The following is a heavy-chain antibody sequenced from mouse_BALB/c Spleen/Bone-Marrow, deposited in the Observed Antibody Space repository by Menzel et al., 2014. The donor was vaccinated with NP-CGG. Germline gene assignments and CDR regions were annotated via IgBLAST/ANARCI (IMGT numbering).Heavy chain of an antibody. CDR2: IHYRGNT. Sequence: EVQRVESGPDLVKPSQSVSLTCTVTAYSITSGYGWHWIRQFPGNRLEWMAYIHYRGNTDYNPSLKSRISITRDTSKNQFFLQLNSVTTEDTATYYCARETAIVADFDYWGQGTTLTVPS. CDR3: ARETAIVADFDY. V-gene: IGHV3-1*02. D-gene: IGHD1-1*01. CDR1: AYSITSGYG. J-gene: IGHJ2*01.